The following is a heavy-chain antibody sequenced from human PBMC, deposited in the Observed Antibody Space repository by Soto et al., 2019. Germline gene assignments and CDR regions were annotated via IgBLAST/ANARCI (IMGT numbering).Heavy chain of an antibody. D-gene: IGHD4-17*01. V-gene: IGHV1-18*01. CDR2: ISAYNGNT. J-gene: IGHJ4*02. CDR1: GYTFINQG. CDR3: ARDLTVTTEAAGY. Sequence: ASVKVSCKASGYTFINQGISWVRQAPGQGLEWMGWISAYNGNTNYAQRLQGRVTMTTDTSTSTVYMELRSLRFDDTAVYYCARDLTVTTEAAGYWGQGTLVTVYS.